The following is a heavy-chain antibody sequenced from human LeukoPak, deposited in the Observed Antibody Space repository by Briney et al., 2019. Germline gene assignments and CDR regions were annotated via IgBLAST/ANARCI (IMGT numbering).Heavy chain of an antibody. CDR1: GFIFNSYA. V-gene: IGHV3-30*04. Sequence: GGSLRLSCAASGFIFNSYAMHWVRQAPGKGLEWVAAISYDGTNKYYADSVKGRFTISRDNSKNTLFLQMDSLRAEDTAVYYCARGWWWLRHLDYWGQGTLVTVSS. D-gene: IGHD2-15*01. CDR2: ISYDGTNK. J-gene: IGHJ4*02. CDR3: ARGWWWLRHLDY.